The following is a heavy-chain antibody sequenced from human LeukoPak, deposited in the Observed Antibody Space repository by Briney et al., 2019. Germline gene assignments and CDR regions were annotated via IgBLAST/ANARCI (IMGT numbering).Heavy chain of an antibody. CDR3: ARDLTVTSYWYFDL. V-gene: IGHV3-48*02. D-gene: IGHD4-17*01. Sequence: TGGSLRLSCEASGFSFGRYSMNWVRQAPGKGLEWVSYISSSSNTRYYADSLKGRFTISRDNAKSSLYLQMNSLRDEDTAVYYCARDLTVTSYWYFDLWGPGTLVTVSS. CDR1: GFSFGRYS. CDR2: ISSSSNTR. J-gene: IGHJ2*01.